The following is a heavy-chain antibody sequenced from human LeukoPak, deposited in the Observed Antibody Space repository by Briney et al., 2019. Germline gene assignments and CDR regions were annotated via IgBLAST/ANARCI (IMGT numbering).Heavy chain of an antibody. D-gene: IGHD2-21*02. J-gene: IGHJ4*02. CDR1: GGSISSGGYY. Sequence: PSETLSLTCTVSGGSISSGGYYWSWIRQPPGKRLVWIGYIYYSGSTYYNPSLKSRVTISVDTSKNQFSLKLSSVTAADTAVYYCARTAVVTATFDYWGQGTLVTVSS. CDR2: IYYSGST. CDR3: ARTAVVTATFDY. V-gene: IGHV4-31*03.